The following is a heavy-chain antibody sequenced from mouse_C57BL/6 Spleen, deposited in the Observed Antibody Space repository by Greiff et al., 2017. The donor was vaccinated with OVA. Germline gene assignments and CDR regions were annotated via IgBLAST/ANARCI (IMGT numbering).Heavy chain of an antibody. CDR1: GYTFTDYY. J-gene: IGHJ1*03. D-gene: IGHD1-2*01. CDR3: ARSGLRPRYWYFDV. CDR2: INPSNGGT. Sequence: EVKLQESGPVLVKPGASVKMSCKASGYTFTDYYMNWVKQSHGKSLEWIGVINPSNGGTSYNQKFKGKATLTVDKSSSTAYMELNSLTSEDSAVYYCARSGLRPRYWYFDVWGTGTTVTVSS. V-gene: IGHV1-19*01.